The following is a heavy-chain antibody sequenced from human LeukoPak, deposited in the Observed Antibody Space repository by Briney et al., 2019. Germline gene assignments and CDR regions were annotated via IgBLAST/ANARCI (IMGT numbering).Heavy chain of an antibody. J-gene: IGHJ6*03. CDR3: AKEGRDGTGYYYMDV. Sequence: PGGSLRLSCAASGFTFSRYDLSWVRQAPGKGLECVSTIGRGVGSTYYADSVKGRFTISRDNSKNTLYLQMNSLRAEDTAVYYCAKEGRDGTGYYYMDVWGKGTTVTVSS. D-gene: IGHD2-8*02. V-gene: IGHV3-23*01. CDR2: IGRGVGST. CDR1: GFTFSRYD.